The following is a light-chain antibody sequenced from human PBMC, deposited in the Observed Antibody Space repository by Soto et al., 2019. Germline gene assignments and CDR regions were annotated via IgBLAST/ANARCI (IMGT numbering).Light chain of an antibody. J-gene: IGKJ4*01. CDR1: QSISSW. V-gene: IGKV1-5*01. CDR3: QQYNSYPLT. CDR2: DAS. Sequence: DIQMTQSPSTLYASVGDRVTITCRASQSISSWLAWYQQKPGKAPKLLIYDASSLESGVPSRFSGSGSGTEFTLSISSLQPDDFATYYCQQYNSYPLTFGGGTKVEIK.